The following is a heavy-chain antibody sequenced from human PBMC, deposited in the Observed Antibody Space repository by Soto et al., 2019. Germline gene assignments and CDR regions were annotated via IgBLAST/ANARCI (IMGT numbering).Heavy chain of an antibody. CDR3: ARDSGRKYYDFWSGYDYGMDV. V-gene: IGHV4-59*01. Sequence: ETLSLTCTVSGGSISGDSWSWIRQSPGKGLEWIGYISYSGSTNYNPSLKSRVTISVDTSKNQFSLKLSSVTAADTAVYYCARDSGRKYYDFWSGYDYGMDVWGQGTTVTVSS. D-gene: IGHD3-3*01. J-gene: IGHJ6*02. CDR1: GGSISGDS. CDR2: ISYSGST.